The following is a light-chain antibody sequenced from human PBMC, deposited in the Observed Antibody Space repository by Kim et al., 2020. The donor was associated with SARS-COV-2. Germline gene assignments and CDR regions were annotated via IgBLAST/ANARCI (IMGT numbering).Light chain of an antibody. CDR3: YAYAGSNVGV. CDR1: SSDVGGYSH. V-gene: IGLV2-8*01. Sequence: QSALTQPPSASGSPGQSVTISCTGTSSDVGGYSHVSWYQQHPGKAPKLMIYEVSKRPSGVPDRFSGSKSGNTASLTVSGLQVEDEADYYCYAYAGSNVGVFGGGTQLTVL. J-gene: IGLJ2*01. CDR2: EVS.